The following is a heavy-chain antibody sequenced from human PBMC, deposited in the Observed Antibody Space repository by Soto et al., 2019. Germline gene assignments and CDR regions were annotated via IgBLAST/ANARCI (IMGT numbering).Heavy chain of an antibody. V-gene: IGHV1-69*13. CDR1: GGTFSSYA. J-gene: IGHJ3*02. CDR2: IIPIFGTA. Sequence: GASVKVSCKASGGTFSSYAISWLRQAPGQGLEWMGGIIPIFGTANYAQKFQGRVTITADESTSTAYMELSSLRSEDTAVYYCAMDWNSSPMGAFDIWGQGTMVTVSS. CDR3: AMDWNSSPMGAFDI. D-gene: IGHD6-13*01.